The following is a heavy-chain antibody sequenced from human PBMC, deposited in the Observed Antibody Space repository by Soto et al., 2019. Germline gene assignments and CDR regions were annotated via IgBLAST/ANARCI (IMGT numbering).Heavy chain of an antibody. D-gene: IGHD1-7*01. V-gene: IGHV3-64*01. CDR3: VRRVSGNYDY. CDR1: GFTFSSYD. J-gene: IGHJ4*02. CDR2: ISSNGGTT. Sequence: VQLAESGGGMVQPGGSLRLSCVASGFTFSSYDMHWVRQAPGKGLEYVSSISSNGGTTYYGNSVKGRFTISRDNSKNTLYLQMGSLRAEDMDVYYCVRRVSGNYDYWGQGTLVTVSS.